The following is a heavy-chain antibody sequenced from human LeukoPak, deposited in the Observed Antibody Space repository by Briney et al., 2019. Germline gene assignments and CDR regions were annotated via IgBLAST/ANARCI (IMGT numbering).Heavy chain of an antibody. V-gene: IGHV3-9*01. J-gene: IGHJ6*03. Sequence: PGRSLRLSCAASGFTFDDYAMHWVRQAPGKGLEWLSGISWNSGSIGYADSVKGRFTISRDNAKNSLYLQMNSLRVEDTAVYYCARLGLGEWFNYYYYYYMDVWGKGTTVTVSS. CDR3: ARLGLGEWFNYYYYYYMDV. CDR2: ISWNSGSI. D-gene: IGHD3-16*01. CDR1: GFTFDDYA.